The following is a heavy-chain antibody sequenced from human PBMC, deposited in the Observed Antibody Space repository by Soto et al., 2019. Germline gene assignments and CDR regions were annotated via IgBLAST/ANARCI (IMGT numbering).Heavy chain of an antibody. V-gene: IGHV1-2*02. CDR1: GYTFTGYY. Sequence: ASVKVSCKASGYTFTGYYVHWVREAPGQGLEWMGWINPETGGTSYAQKFQGRVTLSRDTSINAAYLELSRLRFDDAAVYFCARERYQVISDGMDVWGQGTTVTVSS. CDR3: ARERYQVISDGMDV. CDR2: INPETGGT. J-gene: IGHJ6*02. D-gene: IGHD2-2*01.